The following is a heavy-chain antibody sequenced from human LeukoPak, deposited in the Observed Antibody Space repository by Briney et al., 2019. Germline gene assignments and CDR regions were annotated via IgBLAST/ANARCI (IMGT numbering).Heavy chain of an antibody. J-gene: IGHJ4*02. CDR1: GDSVSSNSAA. V-gene: IGHV6-1*01. CDR3: ARSYCSSTSCYVPFDY. D-gene: IGHD2-2*01. CDR2: TYYRSKWYN. Sequence: SQTLSLTFALSGDSVSSNSAAWNWLRQSPSRGLEWLGSTYYRSKWYNDYAVSMKSRISINPDTSKNQFSLQLNSLTPEDTAVYYCARSYCSSTSCYVPFDYWGQGTLVTVSS.